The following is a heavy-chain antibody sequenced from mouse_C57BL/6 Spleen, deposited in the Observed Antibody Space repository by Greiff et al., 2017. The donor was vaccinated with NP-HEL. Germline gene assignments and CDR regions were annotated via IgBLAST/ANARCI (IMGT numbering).Heavy chain of an antibody. J-gene: IGHJ3*01. CDR3: TREGTTGTFAY. V-gene: IGHV1-15*01. Sequence: QVQLQQSGAELVRPGASVTLSCKASGYTFTDYEMHWVKQTPVHGLEWIGAIDPETGGTAYNQKFKGKAILTADKSSSTAYMELRSLTSEDSAVYYCTREGTTGTFAYWGQGTLVTVSA. CDR1: GYTFTDYE. CDR2: IDPETGGT. D-gene: IGHD1-2*01.